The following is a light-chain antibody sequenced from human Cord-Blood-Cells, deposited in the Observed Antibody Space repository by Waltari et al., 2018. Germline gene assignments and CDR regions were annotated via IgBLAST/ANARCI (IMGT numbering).Light chain of an antibody. CDR3: QVWDSSSDHPYV. J-gene: IGLJ1*01. V-gene: IGLV3-21*04. Sequence: SYVLTQPHAVSVAPGKSARNTCGVTKNRRKIAAWYQQKPGQAPVLVIHYDSDRPSGIPERFSGSNSGNTATLTISRVEAGDEAEYYCQVWDSSSDHPYVFGTGTKVTVL. CDR2: YDS. CDR1: KNRRKI.